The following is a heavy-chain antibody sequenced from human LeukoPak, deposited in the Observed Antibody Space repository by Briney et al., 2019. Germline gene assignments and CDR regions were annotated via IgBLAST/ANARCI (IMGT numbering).Heavy chain of an antibody. D-gene: IGHD3-9*01. Sequence: ASVKVSCKVSGYTLTELSMHWVRQAPGKGLEWMGGFDPEDGETIYAQKFQGRVTMTEDTSTDTAYMELSSLRSEDTAVYYCATSILTCYYNPYYGMDVWGQGTTVTVSS. J-gene: IGHJ6*02. CDR2: FDPEDGET. V-gene: IGHV1-24*01. CDR3: ATSILTCYYNPYYGMDV. CDR1: GYTLTELS.